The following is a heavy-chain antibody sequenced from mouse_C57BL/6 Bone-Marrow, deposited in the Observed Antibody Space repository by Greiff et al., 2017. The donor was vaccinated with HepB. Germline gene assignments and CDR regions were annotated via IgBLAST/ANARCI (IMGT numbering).Heavy chain of an antibody. D-gene: IGHD2-4*01. CDR1: GYTFTSYG. J-gene: IGHJ2*01. V-gene: IGHV1-58*01. CDR2: IYIGNGYT. Sequence: VQLQQSGAELVRPGSSVKMSCKTSGYTFTSYGINWVKQRPGQGLEWIGYIYIGNGYTEYTEKFKGKATLTSDTSSTTAYMQLSSLTSDDSAIYFCARPDYPFDYWGQGTTLTVSS. CDR3: ARPDYPFDY.